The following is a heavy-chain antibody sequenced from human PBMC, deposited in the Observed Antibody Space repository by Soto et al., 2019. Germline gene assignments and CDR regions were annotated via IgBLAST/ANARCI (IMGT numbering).Heavy chain of an antibody. V-gene: IGHV3-30*18. CDR1: GFTFSSYG. J-gene: IGHJ6*02. Sequence: GGSLRLSCAASGFTFSSYGMHWVRQAPGKGLEWVAVISYDGSNKYYADSVKGRFTISRDNSKNTLYLQMNSLRAEDTAVYYCAKDISIAAAGITRGMDVWGQGTTVTVSS. CDR2: ISYDGSNK. D-gene: IGHD6-13*01. CDR3: AKDISIAAAGITRGMDV.